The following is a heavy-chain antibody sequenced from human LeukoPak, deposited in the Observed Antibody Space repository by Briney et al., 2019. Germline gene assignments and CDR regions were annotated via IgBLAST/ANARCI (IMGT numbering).Heavy chain of an antibody. V-gene: IGHV1-69*04. CDR2: IIPILGIA. CDR3: ARAGSEYYDSSGYYYDY. Sequence: SVKVSCKASGGTFSSYAISWVRQAPGQGLEWMGRIIPILGIANYAQKFQGRVTITAAKSTSTAYMELSSLRSEDTAVYYCARAGSEYYDSSGYYYDYWGQGTLVTVSS. J-gene: IGHJ4*02. CDR1: GGTFSSYA. D-gene: IGHD3-22*01.